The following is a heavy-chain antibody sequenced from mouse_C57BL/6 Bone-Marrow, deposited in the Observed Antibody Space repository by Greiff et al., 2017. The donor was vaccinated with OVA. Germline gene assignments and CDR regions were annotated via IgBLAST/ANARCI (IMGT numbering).Heavy chain of an antibody. J-gene: IGHJ2*01. CDR2: INPYNGGT. CDR1: GYTFTDYY. CDR3: ARDWYGSFDY. D-gene: IGHD1-1*01. V-gene: IGHV1-19*01. Sequence: EVQLQQSGPVLVKPGASVKMSCKASGYTFTDYYMNWVKQSHGKSLEWIGVINPYNGGTSYNQKFKGKATLTVDKSSSTAYMELNSLTSEDSAVYYCARDWYGSFDYWGQGTTLTVSS.